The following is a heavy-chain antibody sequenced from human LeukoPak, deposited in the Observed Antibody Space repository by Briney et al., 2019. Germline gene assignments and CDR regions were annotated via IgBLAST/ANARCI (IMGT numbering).Heavy chain of an antibody. Sequence: GGSLRLSCAASGFTFSNYSMNWVRQAPGKGLEWVSSISRSSTYIYYADSVKGRFTISRDNAKNSLYLQMNSLKAEDTAVYYCARIATAGSYFDYWGQGTLVTVSS. CDR2: ISRSSTYI. V-gene: IGHV3-21*01. J-gene: IGHJ4*02. CDR1: GFTFSNYS. D-gene: IGHD6-13*01. CDR3: ARIATAGSYFDY.